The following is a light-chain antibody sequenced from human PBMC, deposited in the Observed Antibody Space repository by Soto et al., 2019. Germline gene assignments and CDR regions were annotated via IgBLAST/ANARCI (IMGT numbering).Light chain of an antibody. V-gene: IGKV3-15*01. CDR2: GAS. Sequence: IVMTQSPATLSVSPGERATLYCRASQSVSSNLAWYQQKPGQAPRLLIYGASTRATGIPARFSGSGPGTEFTLTISSLQSEDFAVYYCQQYNNWPPFGQGTRLEI. CDR1: QSVSSN. CDR3: QQYNNWPP. J-gene: IGKJ5*01.